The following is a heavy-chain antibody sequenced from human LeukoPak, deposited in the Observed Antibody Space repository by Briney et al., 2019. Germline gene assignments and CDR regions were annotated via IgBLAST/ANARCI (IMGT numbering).Heavy chain of an antibody. D-gene: IGHD6-19*01. CDR3: ASPGIAVAGTAGY. V-gene: IGHV1-2*02. CDR1: GYTFTGYY. J-gene: IGHJ4*02. CDR2: INPNSGGT. Sequence: ASVKVSCKASGYTFTGYYMQWVRQAPGQGLERMGWINPNSGGTNYAQKFQGRVTMTRDTSISTAYMELSRLRSDDTAVYYCASPGIAVAGTAGYWGQGTLVTVSS.